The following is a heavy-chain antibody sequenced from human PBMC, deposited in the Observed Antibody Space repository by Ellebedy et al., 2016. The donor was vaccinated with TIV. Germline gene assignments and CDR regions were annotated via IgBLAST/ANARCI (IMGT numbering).Heavy chain of an antibody. Sequence: GESLKISXAASGFTFSSYAMSWVRQAPGKGLEWVSAISGSGGSTYYADSVKGRFTISRDNSKNTLYLQMTSLRAEDTAMYYCARGGMGATVRDVFDIWGQGTMVAVSS. J-gene: IGHJ3*02. V-gene: IGHV3-23*01. CDR1: GFTFSSYA. CDR3: ARGGMGATVRDVFDI. D-gene: IGHD1-26*01. CDR2: ISGSGGST.